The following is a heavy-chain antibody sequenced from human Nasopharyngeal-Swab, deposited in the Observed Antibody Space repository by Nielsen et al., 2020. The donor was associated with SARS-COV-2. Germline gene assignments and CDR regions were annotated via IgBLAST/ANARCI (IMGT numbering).Heavy chain of an antibody. V-gene: IGHV3-74*01. Sequence: GESLNLYCAASGFSFSTFWMHWVRQVPGEGLVWVSRINTDGRRTNYAESVKGRFTISRDNVKNMLYLQMNNLRPEDTAVYYCARGLGGFGGYWGQGTLATVSS. CDR3: ARGLGGFGGY. J-gene: IGHJ4*02. CDR2: INTDGRRT. CDR1: GFSFSTFW. D-gene: IGHD4-23*01.